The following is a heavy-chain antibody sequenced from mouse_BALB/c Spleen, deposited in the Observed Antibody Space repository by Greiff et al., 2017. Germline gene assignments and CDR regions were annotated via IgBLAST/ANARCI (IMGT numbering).Heavy chain of an antibody. V-gene: IGHV5-6-5*01. Sequence: DVMLVESGGGLVKPGGSLKLSCAASGFTFSSYAMSWVRQTPEKRLEWVASISSGGSTYYPDSVKGRFTISRDNARNILYLQMSSLRSEDTAMYYCARVYDGYYVWFAYWGQGTLVTVSA. J-gene: IGHJ3*01. CDR3: ARVYDGYYVWFAY. CDR2: ISSGGST. D-gene: IGHD2-3*01. CDR1: GFTFSSYA.